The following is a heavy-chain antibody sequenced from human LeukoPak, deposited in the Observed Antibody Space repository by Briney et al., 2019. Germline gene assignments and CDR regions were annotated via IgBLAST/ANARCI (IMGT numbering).Heavy chain of an antibody. D-gene: IGHD3-22*01. CDR1: GGSISSDGYL. CDR3: ARGSPRDYDSSGYYYGLDP. V-gene: IGHV4-34*01. Sequence: SETLSLTCTVSGGSISSDGYLWSWIRQHPGKGLEWIGEINHSGITNNSPSLKTRVTISRDTSKNQFSLTLTSVTAADTAVYYCARGSPRDYDSSGYYYGLDPWGQGTLVTVSS. CDR2: INHSGIT. J-gene: IGHJ5*02.